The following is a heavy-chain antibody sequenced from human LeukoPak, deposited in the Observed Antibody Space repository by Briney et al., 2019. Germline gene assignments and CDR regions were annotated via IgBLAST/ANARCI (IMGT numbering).Heavy chain of an antibody. CDR2: IYYSGST. CDR1: GGSISSGGFY. Sequence: PSETLSLTCTVSGGSISSGGFYWSWIRQHPGRGLEWIGYIYYSGSTYYNASLKSRLAISVDTSKNQFSLKLSSVTAADTAVYYCARVVCYYYYMDVWGKGTTVTVSS. CDR3: ARVVCYYYYMDV. J-gene: IGHJ6*03. D-gene: IGHD1-14*01. V-gene: IGHV4-31*03.